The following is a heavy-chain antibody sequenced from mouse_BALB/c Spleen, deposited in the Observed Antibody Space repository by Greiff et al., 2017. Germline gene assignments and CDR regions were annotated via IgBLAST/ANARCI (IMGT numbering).Heavy chain of an antibody. CDR2: ISSGSSTI. CDR1: GFTFSSFG. J-gene: IGHJ2*01. V-gene: IGHV5-17*02. CDR3: ARWGTTELDY. Sequence: EVMLVESGGGLVQPGGSRKLSCAASGFTFSSFGMHWVRQAPEKGLEWVAYISSGSSTIYYADTVKGRFTISRDNPKNTLFLQMTSLRSEDTAMYYCARWGTTELDYWGQGTTLTVSS. D-gene: IGHD1-1*01.